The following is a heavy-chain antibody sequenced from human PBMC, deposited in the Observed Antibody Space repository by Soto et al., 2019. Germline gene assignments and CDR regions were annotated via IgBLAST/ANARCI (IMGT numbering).Heavy chain of an antibody. D-gene: IGHD6-19*01. Sequence: GGSLNLSCATSGFWLRHYWVYWPRHAPEKGQDWVSRINGDGSITNHADFVRDRFTIPRDNAKNTVHLQMNSLKAQHPATHYSVRDFQWVAFYCWGPGTVVTVSS. CDR1: GFWLRHYW. CDR2: INGDGSIT. J-gene: IGHJ4*02. CDR3: VRDFQWVAFYC. V-gene: IGHV3-74*01.